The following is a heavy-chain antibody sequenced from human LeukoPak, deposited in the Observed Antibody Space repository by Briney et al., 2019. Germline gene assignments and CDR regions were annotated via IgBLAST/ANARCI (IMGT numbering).Heavy chain of an antibody. D-gene: IGHD3-10*01. J-gene: IGHJ4*02. CDR1: EFTFSNYW. V-gene: IGHV3-21*01. CDR3: ASPSGLLWFGESSN. CDR2: ISSSSSYI. Sequence: GGSLRLSCAASEFTFSNYWMSWVRQAPGKGLEWVSSISSSSSYIYYADSVKGRFTISRDNAKNSLYLQMNSQRAEDTAVYYCASPSGLLWFGESSNWGQGTLVTVSS.